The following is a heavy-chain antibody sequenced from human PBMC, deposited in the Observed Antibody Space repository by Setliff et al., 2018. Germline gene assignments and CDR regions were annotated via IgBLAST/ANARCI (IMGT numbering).Heavy chain of an antibody. J-gene: IGHJ4*02. D-gene: IGHD6-13*01. V-gene: IGHV3-23*01. Sequence: PGESLQISCAASGFTFNTYAMSWVRQPPGKGLEWVSSISDTALGIYYADSVRGRFTISRDNSKKTLYLQMNSLRAEDTAVYYCVKDVVGYSSTWPKRDYFDYWGQGTLVTVSS. CDR3: VKDVVGYSSTWPKRDYFDY. CDR2: ISDTALGI. CDR1: GFTFNTYA.